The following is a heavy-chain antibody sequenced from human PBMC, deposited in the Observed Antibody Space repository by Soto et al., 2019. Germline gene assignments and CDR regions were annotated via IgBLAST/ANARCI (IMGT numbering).Heavy chain of an antibody. V-gene: IGHV3-23*01. CDR3: AKELELRKYYYYGMDV. CDR1: GFTFSSYA. D-gene: IGHD1-7*01. J-gene: IGHJ6*02. Sequence: GGSLRLSCAASGFTFSSYAMSWVRQAPGKGLEWVSVVTDSDDSAFYAGSVKGRFTISRDNSKNTLYLQMNSLRAEDTAVYYCAKELELRKYYYYGMDVWGQGTTVTVSS. CDR2: VTDSDDSA.